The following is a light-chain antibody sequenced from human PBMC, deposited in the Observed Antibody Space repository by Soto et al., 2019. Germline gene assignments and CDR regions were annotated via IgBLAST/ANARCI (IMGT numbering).Light chain of an antibody. CDR1: SSNIGSHT. Sequence: QSVLTQPPSASGTPGQRVTISCSGSSSNIGSHTVNWYQQLPGTAPRLLIYNTYYRPSGVPDRFSGSKSGTSSSLAISGLQSEEEADDYCAASDESLNCVVFGGGTKLTVL. CDR2: NTY. J-gene: IGLJ2*01. CDR3: AASDESLNCVV. V-gene: IGLV1-44*01.